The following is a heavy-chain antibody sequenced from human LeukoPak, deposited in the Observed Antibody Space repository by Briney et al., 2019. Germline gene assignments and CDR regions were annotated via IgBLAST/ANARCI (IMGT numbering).Heavy chain of an antibody. J-gene: IGHJ5*02. CDR1: GFTFSSYS. D-gene: IGHD3-10*01. V-gene: IGHV3-48*04. CDR2: ISSCSSTI. Sequence: PGGSLRLSCAASGFTFSSYSMSWVRQAPGKGLEWVSYISSCSSTIYYADSVKGRFTISRDNAKNSLYLQMNSLRAEDTAVYYCASTYYYGSGSYYKGDEDWFDPWGQGTLVTVSS. CDR3: ASTYYYGSGSYYKGDEDWFDP.